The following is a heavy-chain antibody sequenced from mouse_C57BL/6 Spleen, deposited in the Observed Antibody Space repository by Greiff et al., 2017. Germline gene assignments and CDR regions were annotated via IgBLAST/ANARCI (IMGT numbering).Heavy chain of an antibody. CDR3: SKGGLREIYYYAMDY. CDR1: GYTFTSYW. Sequence: QVQLQQPGAELVKPGASVKMSCKASGYTFTSYWITWVKQRPGQGLEWIGDIYPGSGSTNYNEKFKSKATLTVDTSSSTAYMQLSSLTSEDSAVYYGSKGGLREIYYYAMDYWGQGTSVTVSS. CDR2: IYPGSGST. D-gene: IGHD2-2*01. J-gene: IGHJ4*01. V-gene: IGHV1-55*01.